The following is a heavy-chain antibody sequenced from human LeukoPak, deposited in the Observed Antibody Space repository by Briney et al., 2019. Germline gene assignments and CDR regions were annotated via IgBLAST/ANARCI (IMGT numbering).Heavy chain of an antibody. CDR3: ARDIEAAGLFLDY. V-gene: IGHV3-7*01. CDR1: GFTFSSYW. CDR2: IKYDGSEK. J-gene: IGHJ4*02. Sequence: GGSLRLSCAAPGFTFSSYWMTWVRQAPGKGLEWVANIKYDGSEKDYMDSVKGRFTISRDNAKNSLYLQMNSLRAEDTAVYYCARDIEAAGLFLDYWGQGTLVTVSS. D-gene: IGHD6-13*01.